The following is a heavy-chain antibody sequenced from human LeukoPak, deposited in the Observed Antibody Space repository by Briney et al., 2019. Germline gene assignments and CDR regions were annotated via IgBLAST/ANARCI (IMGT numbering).Heavy chain of an antibody. Sequence: GGSLRLSCAASGFTFSSYGMHWVRQAPGKGLEWVAVISYDGSIKYYADSVKGRFTISRDNSKNTLYLQMNSLRAEDTAVYYCAKDLRYYDSSGYLDYWGQGTLVTVSS. V-gene: IGHV3-30*18. CDR3: AKDLRYYDSSGYLDY. J-gene: IGHJ4*02. CDR2: ISYDGSIK. D-gene: IGHD3-22*01. CDR1: GFTFSSYG.